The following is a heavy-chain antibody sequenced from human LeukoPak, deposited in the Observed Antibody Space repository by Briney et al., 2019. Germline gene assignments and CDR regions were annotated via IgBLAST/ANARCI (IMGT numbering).Heavy chain of an antibody. CDR2: ISGSGGST. V-gene: IGHV3-23*01. CDR3: AKPKSPCTTCYLFDP. J-gene: IGHJ5*02. D-gene: IGHD2/OR15-2a*01. CDR1: GLTFVNAW. Sequence: HAGGSLRLSCAASGLTFVNAWMSWVRQAPGKGLEWVSAISGSGGSTYYADSVKGRFTISRDNSKNTLYLQMNSLRAEDTAVYYCAKPKSPCTTCYLFDPWGQGTLVTVSS.